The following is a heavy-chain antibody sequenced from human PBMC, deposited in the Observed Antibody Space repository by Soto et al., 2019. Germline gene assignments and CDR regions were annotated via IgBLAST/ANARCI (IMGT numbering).Heavy chain of an antibody. Sequence: EVQLLESGGGLVQPGGSLRLSCAASGFTFSSYAMSWVRQAPGKGLEWVSAISGSGGSTYYADSVKGRFTISRDNSKNTLYLQMNSLRAEDTAVYYCAKELLWFGELWGSGEIDYWGQGTLVTVSS. V-gene: IGHV3-23*01. CDR2: ISGSGGST. J-gene: IGHJ4*02. D-gene: IGHD3-10*01. CDR1: GFTFSSYA. CDR3: AKELLWFGELWGSGEIDY.